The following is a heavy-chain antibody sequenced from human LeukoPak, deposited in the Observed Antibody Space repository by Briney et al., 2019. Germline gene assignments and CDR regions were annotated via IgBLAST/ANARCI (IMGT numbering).Heavy chain of an antibody. V-gene: IGHV3-7*03. CDR1: GLTISNNW. CDR3: VRHDFWSGFKGGDY. Sequence: GGSLRLSCADSGLTISNNWMSWVRQAPGKGLEWVANIKLDGSEQYYVDSVKGRFTISRDNAKNSLYLQMNSLRVEDTAFYYCVRHDFWSGFKGGDYWGQGTLVTVSS. J-gene: IGHJ4*02. D-gene: IGHD3-3*01. CDR2: IKLDGSEQ.